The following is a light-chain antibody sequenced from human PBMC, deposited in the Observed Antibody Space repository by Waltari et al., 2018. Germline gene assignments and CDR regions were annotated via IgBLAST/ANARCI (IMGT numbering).Light chain of an antibody. CDR3: QQYDNYWT. CDR2: RAS. CDR1: QSITNG. J-gene: IGKJ1*01. Sequence: DIQMTQSPSTLSASVGDRVTITCRASQSITNGLAWYQQKPGKATKLLIYRASNLESGVPSRFSGSGSGTKFTLTISSLQPDDFATYYCQQYDNYWTFGQGTKVEIK. V-gene: IGKV1-5*03.